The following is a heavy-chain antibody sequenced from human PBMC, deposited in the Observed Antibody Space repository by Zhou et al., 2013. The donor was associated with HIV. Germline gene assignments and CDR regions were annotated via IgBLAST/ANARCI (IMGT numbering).Heavy chain of an antibody. V-gene: IGHV1-24*01. Sequence: QVRLVQSGDEVKKPGASVKVSCKTTGYTFNRYDVSWVRQAPGQGLEWMGGFDPEDGETIYAQKFQGRVTMTEDTSTDTAYMELSSLRSEDTAVYYCATVDMINGIGAAGYFDSWGQGSLVTVSS. CDR1: GYTFNRYD. CDR3: ATVDMINGIGAAGYFDS. CDR2: FDPEDGET. D-gene: IGHD6-13*01. J-gene: IGHJ4*02.